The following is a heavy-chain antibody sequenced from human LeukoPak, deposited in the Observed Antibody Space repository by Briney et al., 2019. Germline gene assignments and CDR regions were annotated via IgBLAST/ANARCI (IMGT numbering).Heavy chain of an antibody. J-gene: IGHJ5*02. D-gene: IGHD6-19*01. CDR3: ARMVAGRRFDP. CDR1: GVSITNYH. V-gene: IGHV4-59*01. CDR2: IYYSGST. Sequence: SETLSLTCTVSGVSITNYHWSWIRQPPGKGLEWIGYIYYSGSTNYNPSLKSRVTISVDTSKNQFSLKVNSVTAADTAMYYCARMVAGRRFDPWGQGTLVTVSS.